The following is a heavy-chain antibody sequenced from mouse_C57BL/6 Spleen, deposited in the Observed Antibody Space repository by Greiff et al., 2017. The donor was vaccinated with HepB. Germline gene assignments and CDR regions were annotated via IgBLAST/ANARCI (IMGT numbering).Heavy chain of an antibody. CDR3: ARLGDGYYPYYAMDY. D-gene: IGHD2-3*01. Sequence: EVKLMESGGDLVKPGGSLKLSCAASGFTFSSYGMSWVRQTPDKRLEWVATISSGGSYTYYPDSVKGRFTISRDNAKNTLYLQMSSLKSEDTAMYYCARLGDGYYPYYAMDYWGQGTSVTVSS. J-gene: IGHJ4*01. CDR2: ISSGGSYT. V-gene: IGHV5-6*01. CDR1: GFTFSSYG.